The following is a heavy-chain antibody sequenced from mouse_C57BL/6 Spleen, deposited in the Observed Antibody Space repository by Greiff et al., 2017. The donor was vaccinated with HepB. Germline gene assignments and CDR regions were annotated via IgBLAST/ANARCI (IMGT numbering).Heavy chain of an antibody. V-gene: IGHV1-50*01. CDR3: ARWLPHWYFDV. D-gene: IGHD2-3*01. CDR2: IDPSDSYT. J-gene: IGHJ1*03. Sequence: VKLQQPGAELVKPGASVKLSCKASGYTFTSYWMQWVKQRPGQGLEWIGEIDPSDSYTNYNQKFKGKATLTVDTSSSTAYMQLSSLTSEDSAVYYCARWLPHWYFDVWGTGTTVTVSS. CDR1: GYTFTSYW.